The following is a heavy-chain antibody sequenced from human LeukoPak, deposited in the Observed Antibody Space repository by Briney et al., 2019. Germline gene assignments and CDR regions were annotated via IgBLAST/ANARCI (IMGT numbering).Heavy chain of an antibody. CDR2: IYYSGTT. V-gene: IGHV4-59*08. CDR3: ARHIPGNPYFDY. D-gene: IGHD2/OR15-2a*01. J-gene: IGHJ4*02. CDR1: GGSITSYY. Sequence: SETLSLTCTVSGGSITSYYWSWIRQPPGKGLEWIGYIYYSGTTNYNPPLKSRVTISVETSKNQFSLRLRSVTAADTAVYYCARHIPGNPYFDYWGQGTLVTVSS.